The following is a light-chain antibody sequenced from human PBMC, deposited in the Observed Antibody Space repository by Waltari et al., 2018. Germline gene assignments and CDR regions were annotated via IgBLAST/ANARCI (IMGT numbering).Light chain of an antibody. J-gene: IGLJ2*01. CDR2: DDR. CDR3: QVWDTTSNHVV. V-gene: IGLV3-21*03. Sequence: SYVLTQPPSVSVAPGKTARITCRGNKFGSKSGQWYQQKPGQAPLLVVYDDRDRPSGIPERFSASNSGNTATMTISRVEDGDEADYYCQVWDTTSNHVVFGGGTKLTVL. CDR1: KFGSKS.